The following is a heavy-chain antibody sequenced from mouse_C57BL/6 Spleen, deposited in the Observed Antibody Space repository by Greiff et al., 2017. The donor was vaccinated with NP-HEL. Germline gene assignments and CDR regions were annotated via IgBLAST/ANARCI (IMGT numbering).Heavy chain of an antibody. D-gene: IGHD2-2*01. J-gene: IGHJ2*01. CDR1: GYAFTNYL. V-gene: IGHV1-54*01. Sequence: QVQLQQSGAELVRPGTSVKVSCKASGYAFTNYLIQWVKQRPGQGLEWIGVINPGSGGTNYNEKFKGKATLTADKSSSTAYMQLSSLTSEDSAVYFWARTEGYDGALDYWGQGTTLTVSS. CDR2: INPGSGGT. CDR3: ARTEGYDGALDY.